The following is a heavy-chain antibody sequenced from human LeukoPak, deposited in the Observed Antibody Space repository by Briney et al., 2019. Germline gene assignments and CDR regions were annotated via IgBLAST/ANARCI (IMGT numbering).Heavy chain of an antibody. D-gene: IGHD6-13*01. V-gene: IGHV4-34*01. J-gene: IGHJ6*03. CDR3: ASLRYSSPRPNYYYYYMDV. CDR1: GGSFSGYY. CDR2: INHSGST. Sequence: PSETLSLTCAVYGGSFSGYYWSWIRQPPGKGLEWIGEINHSGSTNYNPSLKSRVTISVDTSKNQFSLKLSSVTAADTAVYYCASLRYSSPRPNYYYYYMDVWGKGTTVTVSS.